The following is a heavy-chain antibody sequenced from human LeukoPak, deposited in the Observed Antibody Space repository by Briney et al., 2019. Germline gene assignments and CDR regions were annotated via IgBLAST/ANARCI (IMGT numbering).Heavy chain of an antibody. V-gene: IGHV3-48*03. CDR1: GFTFSSYE. CDR3: AKDFYSYGYEPYYFDY. CDR2: ISSSGSTI. D-gene: IGHD5-18*01. Sequence: GGSLRLSCAASGFTFSSYEMNWVRQAPGKGLEWVSYISSSGSTIYYADSVKGRFTISRDNAKNSLYLQMNSLRAEDTAVYYCAKDFYSYGYEPYYFDYWGQGTLVTVSS. J-gene: IGHJ4*02.